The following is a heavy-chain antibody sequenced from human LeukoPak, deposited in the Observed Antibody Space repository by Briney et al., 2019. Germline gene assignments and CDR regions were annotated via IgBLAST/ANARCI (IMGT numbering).Heavy chain of an antibody. CDR3: AKARDGLIGDAFDI. J-gene: IGHJ3*02. Sequence: GRSLRLSCAASGFTFDDYAMHWVRQAPGKGLEWVSGISWNSGSIGYADSVEGRFTVSRDNAKNSLYLQMNSLRAEDTALYYCAKARDGLIGDAFDIWGQGTMVTVSS. V-gene: IGHV3-9*01. CDR1: GFTFDDYA. CDR2: ISWNSGSI. D-gene: IGHD5-24*01.